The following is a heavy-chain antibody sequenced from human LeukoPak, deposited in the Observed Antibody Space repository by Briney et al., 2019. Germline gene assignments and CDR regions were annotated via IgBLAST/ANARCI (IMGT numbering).Heavy chain of an antibody. Sequence: ASVKVSCKASGYTFASYAMHWVRQAPGQRLEWMGWVNAGNGNTKYSQEFQGRVSITRDTSANTAYMELSSLRSEDMAVYYCAREDYGDYVFDYWGQGTLVTVSS. J-gene: IGHJ4*02. CDR3: AREDYGDYVFDY. V-gene: IGHV1-3*03. CDR2: VNAGNGNT. CDR1: GYTFASYA. D-gene: IGHD4-17*01.